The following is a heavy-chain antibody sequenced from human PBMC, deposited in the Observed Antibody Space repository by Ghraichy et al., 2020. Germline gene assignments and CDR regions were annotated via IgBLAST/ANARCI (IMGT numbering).Heavy chain of an antibody. J-gene: IGHJ4*02. CDR2: INHSGST. V-gene: IGHV4-34*01. D-gene: IGHD3-22*01. CDR1: GGSFSGYY. CDR3: ARSLLSYDSSGYLNSPFDY. Sequence: GSLRLSCAVYGGSFSGYYWSWIRQPPGKGLEWIGEINHSGSTNYNPSLKSRVTISVDTSKNQFSLKLSSVTAADTAVYYCARSLLSYDSSGYLNSPFDYWGQGTLVTVSS.